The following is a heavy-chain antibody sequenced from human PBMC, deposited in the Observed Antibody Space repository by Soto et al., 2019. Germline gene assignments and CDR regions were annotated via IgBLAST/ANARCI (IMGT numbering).Heavy chain of an antibody. D-gene: IGHD2-21*01. CDR1: GGSLSDYF. Sequence: QVQLQQWGAGLLKPSETLSLICVVSGGSLSDYFWSWIRQPPGMALEWIGEINHLGSINYNPSLKSRVTMSVDTSKNQFSLTLNSVTAADTATYYCARGGISHWAYFYYMDVWDRGTTVTVS. CDR2: INHLGSI. CDR3: ARGGISHWAYFYYMDV. J-gene: IGHJ6*03. V-gene: IGHV4-34*01.